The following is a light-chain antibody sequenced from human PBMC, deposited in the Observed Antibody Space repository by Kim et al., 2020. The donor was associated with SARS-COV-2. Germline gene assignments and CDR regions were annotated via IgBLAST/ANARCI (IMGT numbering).Light chain of an antibody. V-gene: IGLV3-21*04. CDR1: NIRTRS. J-gene: IGLJ3*02. CDR3: QVWDTTSDHPV. CDR2: YNI. Sequence: SYELSQPPSVSVAPGDTATITCGGDNIRTRSVHWYQQKPGQAPILVIYYNIDRSSGIPERFSGSISRDSATLTISRVEAGDEADYYCQVWDTTSDHPVFGGGTQLTVL.